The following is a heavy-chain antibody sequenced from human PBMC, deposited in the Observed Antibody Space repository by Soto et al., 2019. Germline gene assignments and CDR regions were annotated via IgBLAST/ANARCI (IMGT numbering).Heavy chain of an antibody. CDR2: IIPIFGTA. J-gene: IGHJ5*02. D-gene: IGHD3-3*01. Sequence: VQLVQSGAEVKKPGSSVKVSCKASGGTFSSYAISWVRQAPGQGLEWMGGIIPIFGTANYAQKFQGRVTITADESTSTAYKELSSLRTEDTAVYYCAGTFWSGSRLNWFDPWGQGTLVTVSS. CDR3: AGTFWSGSRLNWFDP. V-gene: IGHV1-69*01. CDR1: GGTFSSYA.